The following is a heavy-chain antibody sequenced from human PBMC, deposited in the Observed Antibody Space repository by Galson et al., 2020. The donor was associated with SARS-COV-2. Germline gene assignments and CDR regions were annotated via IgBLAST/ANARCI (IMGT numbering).Heavy chain of an antibody. CDR1: GVSISSSSYY. J-gene: IGHJ4*02. Sequence: SETLSLTCTVSGVSISSSSYYWGWIRQPPGKGLEWIGSIYYSGSTYYNPSLKSRVTISVDTSKNQFSLKLSSVTAADTAVYYCASLRGLWELLFHVDYWGQGTLVTVSS. CDR3: ASLRGLWELLFHVDY. D-gene: IGHD1-26*01. V-gene: IGHV4-39*01. CDR2: IYYSGST.